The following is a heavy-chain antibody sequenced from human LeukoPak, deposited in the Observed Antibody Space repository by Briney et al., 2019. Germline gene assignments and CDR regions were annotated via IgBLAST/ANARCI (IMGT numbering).Heavy chain of an antibody. CDR1: GGSISSSSYY. D-gene: IGHD2-21*02. J-gene: IGHJ3*02. CDR2: IYYSGST. CDR3: ARTSTYCGGDCYSPFDAFDI. Sequence: SETLSLTCTVSGGSISSSSYYWGWIRQPPGKGLEWIGSIYYSGSTYYNPSLKSRVTISVDTSKNQFSLKLSSVTAADTAVYYCARTSTYCGGDCYSPFDAFDIWGQGTMVTVSS. V-gene: IGHV4-39*07.